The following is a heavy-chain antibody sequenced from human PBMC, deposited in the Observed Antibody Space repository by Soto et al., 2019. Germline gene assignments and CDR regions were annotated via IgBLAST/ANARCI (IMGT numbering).Heavy chain of an antibody. J-gene: IGHJ3*02. CDR1: GGTFSSYA. CDR3: ASTWIQLWYSAFDI. CDR2: IVPIFGTA. V-gene: IGHV1-69*01. Sequence: QVQLVQSGAEVKKPGSSVKVSCKASGGTFSSYAISWVRQAPGQGLAWMGGIVPIFGTANYAQKFQGRVKITEDESTSTAYLELSRLRCEDTAVYYCASTWIQLWYSAFDIWGQGTMVTVSS. D-gene: IGHD5-18*01.